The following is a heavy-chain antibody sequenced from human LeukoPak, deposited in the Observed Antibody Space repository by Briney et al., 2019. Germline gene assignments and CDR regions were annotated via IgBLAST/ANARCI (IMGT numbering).Heavy chain of an antibody. CDR1: GYSFTSYW. J-gene: IGHJ5*02. D-gene: IGHD2-21*02. Sequence: GESLKISCKGSGYSFTSYWIGWVRQMPGKGLEWMGIIYPGDSDTRHSPSFQGQVTISADKSISTAYLQWSSLKASDTAMYYCARQMVVTAIPGWFDLWGQGTLSPSPQ. CDR3: ARQMVVTAIPGWFDL. V-gene: IGHV5-51*01. CDR2: IYPGDSDT.